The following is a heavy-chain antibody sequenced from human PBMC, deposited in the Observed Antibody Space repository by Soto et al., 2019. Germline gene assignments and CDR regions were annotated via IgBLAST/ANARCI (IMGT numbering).Heavy chain of an antibody. CDR3: ARDRRSGPYSSSPDWFDP. Sequence: PSETLSLTCTVSGGCISSYYWSWIRQPAGKGLEWIGRIYTSGSTNYNPSLKSRVTMSVDTSKNQFSLKLSSVTAADTAVYYCARDRRSGPYSSSPDWFDPWGRGTLVAVSS. D-gene: IGHD6-6*01. CDR2: IYTSGST. CDR1: GGCISSYY. J-gene: IGHJ5*02. V-gene: IGHV4-4*07.